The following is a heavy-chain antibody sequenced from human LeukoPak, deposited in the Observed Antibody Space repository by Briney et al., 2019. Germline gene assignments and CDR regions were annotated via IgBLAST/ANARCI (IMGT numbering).Heavy chain of an antibody. Sequence: PGGSLRLSCAASGFTFSDYYMSWIRQAPGKGLEWVSAISGSGGSTYYADSVKGRFTISRDNSKNTLYLQMNSLRAEDTAVYYCAKDGKGYSGYDYRDWFDPWGQGTLVTVSS. CDR2: ISGSGGST. V-gene: IGHV3-23*01. J-gene: IGHJ5*02. D-gene: IGHD5-12*01. CDR1: GFTFSDYY. CDR3: AKDGKGYSGYDYRDWFDP.